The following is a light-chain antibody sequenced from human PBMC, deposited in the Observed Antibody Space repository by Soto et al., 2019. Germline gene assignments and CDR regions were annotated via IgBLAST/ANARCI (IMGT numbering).Light chain of an antibody. V-gene: IGKV3-15*01. CDR2: GAS. CDR3: QQYNNWSIP. Sequence: IVMTQSPATLSVSPGERATLSCRASQSVSSNLAWYQQKPGQAPRLLIYGASTRATGIPARFSGSGSGTEFTLTISSLQPEDFAVYYCQQYNNWSIPFGQGTRLEIK. J-gene: IGKJ5*01. CDR1: QSVSSN.